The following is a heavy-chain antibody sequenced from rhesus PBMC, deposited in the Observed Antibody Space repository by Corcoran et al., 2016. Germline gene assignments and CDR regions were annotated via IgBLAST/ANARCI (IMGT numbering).Heavy chain of an antibody. D-gene: IGHD4-23*01. Sequence: QVPLQESGPGLVKPSETLSLTCAVSGYSISSGYYWGWISQPPGKGLEWIGGIYGSGGSNYLNPSLKSRVTLSVDTSKNQFSLKLSSVTAADTAVYYCARYSNYLGFDYWGQGVLVTVSS. CDR3: ARYSNYLGFDY. J-gene: IGHJ4*01. V-gene: IGHV4S14*01. CDR1: GYSISSGYY. CDR2: IYGSGGSN.